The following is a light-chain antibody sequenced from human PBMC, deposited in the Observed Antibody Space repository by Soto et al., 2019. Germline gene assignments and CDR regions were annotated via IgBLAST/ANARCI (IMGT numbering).Light chain of an antibody. J-gene: IGKJ4*01. CDR3: HQYYSTPLT. Sequence: ILMTQSPESLPVSLGERAAINCNSSQSVLYTSNNRDSLAWYRQKPGQPPQLLIHWASTRLSGVPARFSGSGSGTHFTFTICSLQPGDVAIYFSHQYYSTPLTFGGGTRVEIK. CDR2: WAS. V-gene: IGKV4-1*01. CDR1: QSVLYTSNNRDS.